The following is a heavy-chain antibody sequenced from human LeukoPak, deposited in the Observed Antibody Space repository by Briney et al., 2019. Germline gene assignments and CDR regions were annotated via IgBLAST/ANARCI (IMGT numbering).Heavy chain of an antibody. J-gene: IGHJ3*02. CDR2: INPNSGGT. Sequence: VASVKVSCKASGYTFTGYYMHWVRQAPGQGLEWMGWINPNSGGTNYAQKFQGRVTMTRDTSISTAYMELSRLRSDDTAVYYCARNSERYYYDSSGYYYAGRGHDAFDIWGQGTMVTVSS. D-gene: IGHD3-22*01. V-gene: IGHV1-2*02. CDR3: ARNSERYYYDSSGYYYAGRGHDAFDI. CDR1: GYTFTGYY.